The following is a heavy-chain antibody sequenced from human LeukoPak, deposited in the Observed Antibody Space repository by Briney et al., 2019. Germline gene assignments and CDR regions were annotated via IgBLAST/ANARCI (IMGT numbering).Heavy chain of an antibody. CDR2: ISVRTGDT. J-gene: IGHJ4*02. CDR3: ARLKFGVNSSDK. V-gene: IGHV1-18*01. CDR1: GYTFRKYG. D-gene: IGHD4-23*01. Sequence: ASVTVSCTASGYASSGYTFRKYGLTWVRGAAGQGLEWMGWISVRTGDTNYAQKIQDRVTLTTDTPTRTFYMELRSLRSDDTAIYYCARLKFGVNSSDKWGQGTQVTVSS.